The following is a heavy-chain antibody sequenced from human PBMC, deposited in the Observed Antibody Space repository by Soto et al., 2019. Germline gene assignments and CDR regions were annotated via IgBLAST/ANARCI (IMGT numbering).Heavy chain of an antibody. CDR1: GFTFSSYG. CDR3: ARNSGSYSYFDY. CDR2: IWYDGSNK. Sequence: QPGGSLRLSCAASGFTFSSYGMHWVRQAPGKGLEWVAVIWYDGSNKYYADSVKGRFTISRDNSKNTLYLQMNSLRAEDTAVYYCARNSGSYSYFDYWGQGTLVTVSS. D-gene: IGHD1-26*01. V-gene: IGHV3-33*01. J-gene: IGHJ4*02.